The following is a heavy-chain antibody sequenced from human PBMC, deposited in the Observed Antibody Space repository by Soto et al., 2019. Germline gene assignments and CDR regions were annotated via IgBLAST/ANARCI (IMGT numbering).Heavy chain of an antibody. CDR2: IWYDGSKK. CDR1: GFTFSRYG. V-gene: IGHV3-33*01. CDR3: TRDECSGGSCYLNDD. D-gene: IGHD2-15*01. J-gene: IGHJ4*02. Sequence: QVQLVESGGGVVQPGRSLRLSCAASGFTFSRYGFHWVRQAPGKGLEWVAVIWYDGSKKYYADSVKGRFTVSRDDSQNTLFLQMHTLRAEDTAMYYCTRDECSGGSCYLNDDWGQGTLVTVSS.